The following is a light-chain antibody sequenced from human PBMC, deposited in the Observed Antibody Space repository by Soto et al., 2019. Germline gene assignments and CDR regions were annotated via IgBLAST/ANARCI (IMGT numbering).Light chain of an antibody. CDR3: SSYAGSDNFGV. Sequence: QSVLTQPPSASGSPGQSVTISCTGTSSDVGGYNYVSWYQQHPGKAPKLIIYEVTQRPSGVPDRFSGSKSGNTASRTVSGLQTEDEADYYCSSYAGSDNFGVFGGGTKLTVL. J-gene: IGLJ2*01. CDR2: EVT. CDR1: SSDVGGYNY. V-gene: IGLV2-8*01.